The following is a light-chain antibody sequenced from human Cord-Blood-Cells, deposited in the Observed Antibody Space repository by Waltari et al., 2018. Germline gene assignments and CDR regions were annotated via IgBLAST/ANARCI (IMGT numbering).Light chain of an antibody. Sequence: EIVLTQSPVTLSLSPGERATLSFRASQSVSSYLAWYQQKPGQAPRLLIYDASNRATGIPARFSGSGSGTDFTLTISSLEPEDFAVYYCQQRSNWPPITFGQGTRLEIK. CDR1: QSVSSY. CDR3: QQRSNWPPIT. CDR2: DAS. V-gene: IGKV3-11*01. J-gene: IGKJ5*01.